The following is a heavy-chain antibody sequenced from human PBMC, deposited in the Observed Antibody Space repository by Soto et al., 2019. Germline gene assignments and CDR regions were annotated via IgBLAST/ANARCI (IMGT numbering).Heavy chain of an antibody. Sequence: SETLSLTCSVSGGSINSSSYFWGWVRQPPGKGLEWIGSIYYSGSTYYNPSLRSRVTISVDTSKNQFSLKLSSVTAADTAVFYCARHYSSGSRNWFDPWGQGTLVTVSS. J-gene: IGHJ5*02. CDR2: IYYSGST. D-gene: IGHD6-19*01. V-gene: IGHV4-39*01. CDR3: ARHYSSGSRNWFDP. CDR1: GGSINSSSYF.